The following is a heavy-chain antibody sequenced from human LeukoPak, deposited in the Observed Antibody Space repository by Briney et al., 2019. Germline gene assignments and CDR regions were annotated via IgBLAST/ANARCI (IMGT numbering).Heavy chain of an antibody. D-gene: IGHD3-22*01. CDR1: GGSISSYY. CDR3: ARGMHYYDSSGYYSPFDY. V-gene: IGHV4-4*07. Sequence: NASETLSLTCTVSGGSISSYYWSWIRQPAGKGLEWIGRIYTSGSTNYNPSLKSRVTISVDTSKNQFSLKLSSVTAADTAVYYCARGMHYYDSSGYYSPFDYWGQGTLVTVSS. J-gene: IGHJ4*02. CDR2: IYTSGST.